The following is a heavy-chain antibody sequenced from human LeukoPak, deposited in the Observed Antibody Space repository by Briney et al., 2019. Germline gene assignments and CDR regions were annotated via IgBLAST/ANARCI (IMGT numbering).Heavy chain of an antibody. CDR3: ARDRRYYYDSSGYIGPFDY. D-gene: IGHD3-22*01. Sequence: EASVKVSCKACGYTFTSYYMHWVRPAPGQGLEWMGLINPSGGSTSYAQKFQGRVTITRDTSTSTVYMELSSLRCEDTAVYYCARDRRYYYDSSGYIGPFDYWGHGTLVTVSS. CDR2: INPSGGST. CDR1: GYTFTSYY. V-gene: IGHV1-46*01. J-gene: IGHJ4*01.